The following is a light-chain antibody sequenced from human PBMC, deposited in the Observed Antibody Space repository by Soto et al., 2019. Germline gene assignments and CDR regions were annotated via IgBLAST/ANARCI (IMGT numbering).Light chain of an antibody. CDR2: GAS. V-gene: IGKV3-15*01. J-gene: IGKJ1*01. Sequence: EIVLTQSPGTLSLSPGERATLSCRASQSVRSNLAWYQQKPGQAPRLLIYGASTRATGIPARFSGSGSGTEFTLTISSLQSEDLAVYYCQQYNNWPWTFGQGTKVDI. CDR3: QQYNNWPWT. CDR1: QSVRSN.